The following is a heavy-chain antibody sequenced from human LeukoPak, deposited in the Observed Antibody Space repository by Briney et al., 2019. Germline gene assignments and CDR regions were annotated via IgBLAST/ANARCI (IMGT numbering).Heavy chain of an antibody. V-gene: IGHV4-59*08. CDR2: IYHSGST. D-gene: IGHD5-12*01. CDR3: ARQSGNGYSGYDFQAFDI. CDR1: GGSLSSYY. Sequence: SETLSLTCTVSGGSLSSYYWSWIRQPLGKGLEWIGYIYHSGSTNYNPSLKSRVTIPVDMSKNQFSLKLSSVTAADTAVYYCARQSGNGYSGYDFQAFDIWGQGTMVTVSS. J-gene: IGHJ3*02.